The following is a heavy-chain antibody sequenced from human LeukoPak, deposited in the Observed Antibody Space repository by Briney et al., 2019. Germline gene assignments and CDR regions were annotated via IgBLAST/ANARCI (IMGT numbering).Heavy chain of an antibody. J-gene: IGHJ1*01. D-gene: IGHD1-26*01. CDR2: ISGSGGST. CDR1: GFTFSSYA. V-gene: IGHV3-23*01. CDR3: AKGLGSGSYYPSEYFQH. Sequence: GGSLRLSCAASGFTFSSYAMSWVRQAPGKGLEWVSAISGSGGSTYYADSVKGRFTISRDNSKNTLYLQMNSLRAEDTAVYYCAKGLGSGSYYPSEYFQHWGQGTLVTVSS.